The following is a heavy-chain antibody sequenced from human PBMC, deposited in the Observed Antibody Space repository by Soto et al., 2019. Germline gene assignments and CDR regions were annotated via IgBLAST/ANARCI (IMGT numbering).Heavy chain of an antibody. CDR2: IVVGSGKT. CDR1: GFTFTSA. Sequence: SVKGSCKASGFTFTSAVQWGRQARGERREWRGWIVVGSGKTNYGQNFQERVTITRDMSTSTAYMELSGLRSDDTAVYYCAASRGLQLSGVEGDYWGQGTLVTVSS. J-gene: IGHJ4*02. CDR3: AASRGLQLSGVEGDY. V-gene: IGHV1-58*01. D-gene: IGHD7-27*01.